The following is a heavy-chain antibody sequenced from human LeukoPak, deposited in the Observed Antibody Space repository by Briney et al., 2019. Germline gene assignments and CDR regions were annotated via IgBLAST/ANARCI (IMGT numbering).Heavy chain of an antibody. Sequence: ASVKVSCKASGYTFTGYYMHWVRQAPGQGLEWMGWINPNSGGTNYAQKLQGRVTMTTDTSTSTAYMELRSLRSDDTAVYYCARDPYDILTGYEDAFDIWGQGTMVTVSS. D-gene: IGHD3-9*01. V-gene: IGHV1-2*02. CDR1: GYTFTGYY. J-gene: IGHJ3*02. CDR3: ARDPYDILTGYEDAFDI. CDR2: INPNSGGT.